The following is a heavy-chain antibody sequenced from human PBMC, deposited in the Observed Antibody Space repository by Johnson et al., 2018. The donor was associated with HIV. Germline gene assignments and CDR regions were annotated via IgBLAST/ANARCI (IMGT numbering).Heavy chain of an antibody. Sequence: QVQLVESGGGLVQPGGSLRLSCAASGFTFSDYYMSWIRQAPGKGLEWVAVISYDGSNQYYADSVKGRFTISRDNSKNTVFLQMNSLRPEDTAMYYCAAYYDFWSGSYTSGFDIWGQGTMVTVSS. CDR3: AAYYDFWSGSYTSGFDI. CDR1: GFTFSDYY. J-gene: IGHJ3*02. CDR2: ISYDGSNQ. V-gene: IGHV3-30*03. D-gene: IGHD3-3*01.